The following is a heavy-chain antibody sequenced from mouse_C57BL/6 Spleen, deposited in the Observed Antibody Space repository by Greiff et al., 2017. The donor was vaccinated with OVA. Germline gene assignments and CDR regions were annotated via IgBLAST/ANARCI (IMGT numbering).Heavy chain of an antibody. CDR3: AKTDLFDY. D-gene: IGHD4-1*01. V-gene: IGHV1-50*01. J-gene: IGHJ2*01. CDR1: GYTFTSYW. Sequence: QVQLQQPGAELVKPGASVKLSCKASGYTFTSYWMQWVKQRPGQGLEWIGEIDPSDSYTKSNQKLKGKATLTVDTSSSTAYMQLSSLTSEDTAVYYCAKTDLFDYWGQGTTLTVSS. CDR2: IDPSDSYT.